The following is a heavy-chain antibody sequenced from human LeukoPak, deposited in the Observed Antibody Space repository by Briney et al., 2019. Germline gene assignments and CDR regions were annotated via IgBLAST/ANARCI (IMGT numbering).Heavy chain of an antibody. CDR3: ARTEYYFDH. D-gene: IGHD3-10*01. Sequence: SETLSLTCTVSGDSLSSYYWSWIRQPPGKGLEWIGCVYYSGSTHYNPSLKSRLTMSADTSKNQFSLKLSSVTTADTAVYYCARTEYYFDHWGQGTLVTVSS. CDR1: GDSLSSYY. CDR2: VYYSGST. V-gene: IGHV4-59*01. J-gene: IGHJ4*02.